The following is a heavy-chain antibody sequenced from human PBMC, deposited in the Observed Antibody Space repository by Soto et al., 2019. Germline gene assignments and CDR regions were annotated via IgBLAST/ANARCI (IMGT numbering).Heavy chain of an antibody. Sequence: EVQLMESGGVLVQPGGSLRLSCVASGFTFSSFSMKWVRQAPGKGLEWVSYIRSSPSAISYADSVKGRFTISRDNAKNSLYLQLNSLRAEDTAVYYCARDTAYAFDSWGQGTLVSVSS. J-gene: IGHJ4*02. D-gene: IGHD3-16*01. CDR2: IRSSPSAI. CDR1: GFTFSSFS. V-gene: IGHV3-48*01. CDR3: ARDTAYAFDS.